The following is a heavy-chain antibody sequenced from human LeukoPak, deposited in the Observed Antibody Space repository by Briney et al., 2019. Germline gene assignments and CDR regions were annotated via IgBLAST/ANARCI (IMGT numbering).Heavy chain of an antibody. CDR2: IYYSGST. J-gene: IGHJ4*02. V-gene: IGHV4-39*07. D-gene: IGHD3-16*02. Sequence: SETLSLTCTVSGGSISSSSYYWGWIRQPPGKGLEWIGSIYYSGSTYYNPSLKSRVTISVDTSKNQFSLKLSSVTAADTAVYYCAREYYDYVWGSYRPIDYWGQGTLVTVSS. CDR1: GGSISSSSYY. CDR3: AREYYDYVWGSYRPIDY.